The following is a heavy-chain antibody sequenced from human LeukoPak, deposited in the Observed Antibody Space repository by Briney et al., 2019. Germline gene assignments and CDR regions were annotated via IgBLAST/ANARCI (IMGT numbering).Heavy chain of an antibody. D-gene: IGHD3-3*01. V-gene: IGHV3-11*04. CDR1: GFTFSDYY. CDR3: ARVYYDFWSGYYNPYYYYYMDV. CDR2: ISSSGSTI. J-gene: IGHJ6*03. Sequence: GGSLRLSCAASGFTFSDYYMSWIRQAPGKGLEWVSYISSSGSTIYYADSVKGRFTISRDNAKNSLYLQMNSLRAEDTAVYYCARVYYDFWSGYYNPYYYYYMDVWAKGPRSPSP.